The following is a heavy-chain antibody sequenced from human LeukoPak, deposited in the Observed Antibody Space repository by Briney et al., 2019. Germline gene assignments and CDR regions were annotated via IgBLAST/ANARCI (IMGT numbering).Heavy chain of an antibody. CDR2: IKQDGSEK. CDR1: GFTFSSYW. Sequence: GSLRLSCAASGFTFSSYWMSWVRQAPGTGLEWVANIKQDGSEKYYVDSVKGRFTISRDNAKNSLYLQMNSLRAEDTAVYYCARGVDYGDYGFDYWGQGTLVTVSS. CDR3: ARGVDYGDYGFDY. J-gene: IGHJ4*02. D-gene: IGHD4-17*01. V-gene: IGHV3-7*03.